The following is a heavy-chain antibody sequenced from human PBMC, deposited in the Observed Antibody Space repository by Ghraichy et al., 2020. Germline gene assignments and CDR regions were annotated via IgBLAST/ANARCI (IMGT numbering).Heavy chain of an antibody. J-gene: IGHJ4*02. Sequence: ASVKVSCKASGYTFTSYGIIWVRQAPGQGLEWMGWISADNGDTNYAQNFQGRVTVTTDTSTSTAYMELSNLRSEDTAVYYCARDRTGSGGSSPTQPVDYWGQGTLVTVSS. CDR2: ISADNGDT. CDR3: ARDRTGSGGSSPTQPVDY. V-gene: IGHV1-18*01. CDR1: GYTFTSYG. D-gene: IGHD6-6*01.